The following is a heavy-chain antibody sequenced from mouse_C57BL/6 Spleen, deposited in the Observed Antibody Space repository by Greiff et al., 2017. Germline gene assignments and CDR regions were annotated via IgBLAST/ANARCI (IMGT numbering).Heavy chain of an antibody. Sequence: VHVKQSGGGLVKPGGSLKLSCAASGFTFSSYAMSWVRQTPEKRLEWVATISDGGSYTYYPDNVKGRFTISRDNAKNNLYLQMSHLKSEDTAMYYCAREYYGSSYYFDYWGQGTTLTVSS. D-gene: IGHD1-1*01. CDR1: GFTFSSYA. V-gene: IGHV5-4*01. J-gene: IGHJ2*01. CDR3: AREYYGSSYYFDY. CDR2: ISDGGSYT.